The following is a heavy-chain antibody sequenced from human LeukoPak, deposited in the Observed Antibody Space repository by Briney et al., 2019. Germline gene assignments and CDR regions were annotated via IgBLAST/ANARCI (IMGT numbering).Heavy chain of an antibody. J-gene: IGHJ6*03. CDR2: IWYDGSNK. D-gene: IGHD3-10*01. Sequence: PGGSLRLSCAASGFTFTSHWMSWVRQAPGKGLEWVAVIWYDGSNKYYADSVKGRFTISRDNSKNTLYLQMNSLRAEDTAVYYCAKSGDGSGSYSTYYYYYYMDVWSKGTTVTVSS. CDR1: GFTFTSHW. V-gene: IGHV3-33*06. CDR3: AKSGDGSGSYSTYYYYYYMDV.